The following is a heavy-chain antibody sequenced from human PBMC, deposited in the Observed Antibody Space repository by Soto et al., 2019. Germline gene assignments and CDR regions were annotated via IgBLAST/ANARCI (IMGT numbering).Heavy chain of an antibody. D-gene: IGHD6-6*01. CDR3: ARATRIGYSSSSRFDY. J-gene: IGHJ4*02. Sequence: ASVKVSCKASGYTFTGYYMHWVRQAPGQGLEWMGWINPNSGGTNYAQKFQGCVTMTRDTSISTAYMELSRLRSDDTAVFYCARATRIGYSSSSRFDYWGQGTLVTVSS. CDR1: GYTFTGYY. CDR2: INPNSGGT. V-gene: IGHV1-2*04.